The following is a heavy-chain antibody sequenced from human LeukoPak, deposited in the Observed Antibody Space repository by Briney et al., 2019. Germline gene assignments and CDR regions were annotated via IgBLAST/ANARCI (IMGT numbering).Heavy chain of an antibody. V-gene: IGHV4-34*01. CDR3: ARENSYGFYYYYYMDV. J-gene: IGHJ6*03. D-gene: IGHD5-18*01. CDR1: GGSFSGYY. Sequence: PSETLSLTCAVYGGSFSGYYWSWIRQPPGKGLERIGEINHSGSTNYNPSLKSRVTISVETSKNQISLKLSSVTAADTAVYYCARENSYGFYYYYYMDVWGKGTTVTVSS. CDR2: INHSGST.